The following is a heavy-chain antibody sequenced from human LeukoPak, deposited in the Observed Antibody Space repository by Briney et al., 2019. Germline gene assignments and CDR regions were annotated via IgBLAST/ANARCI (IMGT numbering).Heavy chain of an antibody. Sequence: GESLKISCKGSGYSFTTYWIGWVRQMPGKGLEWIGTIYPGDSDTRYSPSFQGQVTISADKSTSAAYLQWSSLQASDTAIYYCARRTASMEYFDLWGRGTLVTVSS. CDR1: GYSFTTYW. D-gene: IGHD2/OR15-2a*01. CDR3: ARRTASMEYFDL. V-gene: IGHV5-51*01. CDR2: IYPGDSDT. J-gene: IGHJ2*01.